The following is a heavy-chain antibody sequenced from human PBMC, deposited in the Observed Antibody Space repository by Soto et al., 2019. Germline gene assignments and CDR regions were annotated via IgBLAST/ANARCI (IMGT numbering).Heavy chain of an antibody. CDR1: GGSISSYY. Sequence: QVQLQESGPGLVKPSETLSLTCTVSGGSISSYYWSWIRQPPGKGLEWIGYIYYSGSTNYNPSLKSRVTISVDTSKNQFSLKLSSVTAAYTAVYYCARQRGYSLTWGQGTLVTVSS. D-gene: IGHD5-18*01. V-gene: IGHV4-59*08. CDR3: ARQRGYSLT. J-gene: IGHJ5*02. CDR2: IYYSGST.